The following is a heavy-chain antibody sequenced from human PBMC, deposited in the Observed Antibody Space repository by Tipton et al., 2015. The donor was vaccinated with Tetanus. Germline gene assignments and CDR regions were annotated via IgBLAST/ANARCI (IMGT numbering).Heavy chain of an antibody. Sequence: SLRLSCAASGFTFSSYAMSWARQAPGKGLEWVSAISGSGGSTYYADSVKGRFTISRDNSKNTLYLQMNSLRAEDTAVYYCAKAGDCSGGSCYANYRWFDPWGQGTLVTVSS. CDR3: AKAGDCSGGSCYANYRWFDP. CDR1: GFTFSSYA. D-gene: IGHD2-15*01. J-gene: IGHJ5*02. V-gene: IGHV3-23*01. CDR2: ISGSGGST.